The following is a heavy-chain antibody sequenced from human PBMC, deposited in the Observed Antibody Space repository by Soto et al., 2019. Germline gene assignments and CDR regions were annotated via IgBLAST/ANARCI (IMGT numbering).Heavy chain of an antibody. CDR1: GFTFSSFA. Sequence: EVQLLESGGGLEQPGGSLRLSCAASGFTFSSFAMSWVRQAPGKGLEWVSTVSGSGDNTYYADSVKGRFTISRDNSXNTLHLQMTSLRAEDTAVYYCAKGGGRAVTIPNDIWGQGTVVTVSS. V-gene: IGHV3-23*01. D-gene: IGHD4-17*01. CDR2: VSGSGDNT. CDR3: AKGGGRAVTIPNDI. J-gene: IGHJ3*02.